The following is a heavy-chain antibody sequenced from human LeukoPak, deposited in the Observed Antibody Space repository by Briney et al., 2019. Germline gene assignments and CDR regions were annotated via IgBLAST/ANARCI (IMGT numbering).Heavy chain of an antibody. D-gene: IGHD2-15*01. V-gene: IGHV4-59*08. CDR1: GDSISIYY. CDR2: IYYSGST. J-gene: IGHJ3*02. CDR3: ASMVVVVAATSAFDI. Sequence: SETLSLTCTVSGDSISIYYWSWIRQPPGKGLEWIGDIYYSGSTNYNPSLKSRVTISVDTSKNQFSLKLSSVTAADTAVYYCASMVVVVAATSAFDIWGQGTMVTVSS.